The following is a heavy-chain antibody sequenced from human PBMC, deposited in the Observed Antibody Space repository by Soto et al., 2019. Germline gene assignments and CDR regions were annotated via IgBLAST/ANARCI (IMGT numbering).Heavy chain of an antibody. D-gene: IGHD2-21*01. V-gene: IGHV4-4*02. CDR1: GDSISSTHW. CDR3: ATLPPRIVVTVLPIPT. CDR2: VYHSGST. J-gene: IGHJ5*02. Sequence: QVYLQQSGPGLVKPSGTLSLTCAVSGDSISSTHWWTWVRQTPGKGLEWIGEVYHSGSTSYNPSPKSRVTISVEKSINQFSLKLTSVTAADTAVYYCATLPPRIVVTVLPIPTWGQGTLVSVSS.